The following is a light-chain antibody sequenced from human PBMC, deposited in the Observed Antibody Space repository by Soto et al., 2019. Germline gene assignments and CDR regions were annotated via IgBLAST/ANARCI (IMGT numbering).Light chain of an antibody. Sequence: EIVLTQSPGTLSLSPGERATLSCRASQSVDSVYLTWYQQKPGQAPRLLIYGASTRAAGIPSRFSGSGSGTDFTLTISRLEPEDFAVYYCQQYDDWPSFGQGTKVDI. J-gene: IGKJ1*01. V-gene: IGKV3-20*01. CDR3: QQYDDWPS. CDR2: GAS. CDR1: QSVDSVY.